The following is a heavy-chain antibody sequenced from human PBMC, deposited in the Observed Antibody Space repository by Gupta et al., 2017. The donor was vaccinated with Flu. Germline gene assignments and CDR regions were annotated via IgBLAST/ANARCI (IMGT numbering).Heavy chain of an antibody. J-gene: IGHJ4*02. CDR1: GSFSGFY. CDR3: AIEDVQLLYFSN. Sequence: GSFSGFYWSWIRQVPGKGLEWIGWLYASGSTNYNPSLKSRATISLGTSQNQFSLKLTSVTAADTAVYYCAIEDVQLLYFSNWGQGKLVTVSS. CDR2: LYASGST. D-gene: IGHD2-2*02. V-gene: IGHV4-59*01.